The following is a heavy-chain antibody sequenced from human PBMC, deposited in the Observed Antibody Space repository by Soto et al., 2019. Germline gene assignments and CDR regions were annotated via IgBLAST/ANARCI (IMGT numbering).Heavy chain of an antibody. CDR1: GFSLTTDGVR. Sequence: SGPTLVNPTQTLTLTCTFSGFSLTTDGVRVGWIRQPPGMALEWLASISWNDDGNYSPSLKSRLTITKDTSKNQVVLTMTNMHPADTATYYCAHRRARSSDYYDWFDPWGQGMLVTVSS. CDR3: AHRRARSSDYYDWFDP. J-gene: IGHJ5*02. D-gene: IGHD3-3*01. CDR2: ISWNDDG. V-gene: IGHV2-5*01.